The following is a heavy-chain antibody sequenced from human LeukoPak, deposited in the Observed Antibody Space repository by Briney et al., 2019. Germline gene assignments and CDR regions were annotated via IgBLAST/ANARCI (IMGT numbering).Heavy chain of an antibody. D-gene: IGHD2-15*01. Sequence: ASVKVSCKASGYTFTSYGISWVRQAPGQGLEWMGWVSAYNGNTNYAQKLQGRVTMTTDTSTSTAYMELRSLRSDDTAVYYCARVVEGVPRSSALLLSWGQGTLVTVSS. CDR2: VSAYNGNT. J-gene: IGHJ5*02. V-gene: IGHV1-18*01. CDR3: ARVVEGVPRSSALLLS. CDR1: GYTFTSYG.